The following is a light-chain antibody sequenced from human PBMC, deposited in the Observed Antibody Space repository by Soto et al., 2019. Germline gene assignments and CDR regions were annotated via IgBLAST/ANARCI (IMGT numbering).Light chain of an antibody. V-gene: IGKV1-33*01. J-gene: IGKJ2*01. CDR2: GAS. CDR1: QDINDY. CDR3: QQYDSLPYA. Sequence: EIQMTQSPSSLSASLGDRVTITCQASQDINDYSNWYQQKPGKAPRLLIYGASFLEVGVPSRFSGRGSGTHFPFTISSLQPEDVATYYCQQYDSLPYAFGQGTRLEIK.